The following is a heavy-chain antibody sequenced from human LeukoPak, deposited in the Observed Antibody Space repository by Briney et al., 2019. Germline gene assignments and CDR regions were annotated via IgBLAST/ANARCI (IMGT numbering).Heavy chain of an antibody. CDR3: AKFLPTHIVVANYYFDY. CDR2: ISGSGGST. Sequence: GGSLRLSXAASGFTFSSYAMSWVSQAPGKGLEWVSAISGSGGSTYYADSVKGRFTISRDNSKNTLYLQMNSLRAEDTAVYYCAKFLPTHIVVANYYFDYWGQGTLVTVSS. V-gene: IGHV3-23*01. D-gene: IGHD2-21*01. CDR1: GFTFSSYA. J-gene: IGHJ4*02.